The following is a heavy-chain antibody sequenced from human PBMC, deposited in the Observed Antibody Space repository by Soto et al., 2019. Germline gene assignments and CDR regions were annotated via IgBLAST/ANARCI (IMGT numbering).Heavy chain of an antibody. V-gene: IGHV3-48*03. D-gene: IGHD6-13*01. CDR1: GFTFSSYE. CDR2: ISSSGSTI. CDR3: AREIHSYRTSWYNWFDP. J-gene: IGHJ5*02. Sequence: SLRLSCAASGFTFSSYEMNWVRQAPGKGLEWVSYISSSGSTIYYADSVKGRFTISRDNAKNSLYLQMNSLRAEDTAVYYCAREIHSYRTSWYNWFDPCGQGTLVTVSS.